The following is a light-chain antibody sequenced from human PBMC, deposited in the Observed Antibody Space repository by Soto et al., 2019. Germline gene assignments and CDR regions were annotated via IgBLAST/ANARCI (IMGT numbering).Light chain of an antibody. CDR2: QDT. CDR1: ELGNKY. CDR3: QAWDTSTVV. J-gene: IGLJ2*01. V-gene: IGLV3-1*01. Sequence: SYELTQPPSVSVSPGQTASITCSGDELGNKYTFWYQQKPGQSPAVVIYQDTKRPSGIPERFSGSNSGNTATLTISGTQAVDEADYYCQAWDTSTVVFGGGTKVTVL.